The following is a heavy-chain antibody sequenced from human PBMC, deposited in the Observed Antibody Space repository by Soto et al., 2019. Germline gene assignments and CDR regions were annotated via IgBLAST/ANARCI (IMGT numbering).Heavy chain of an antibody. CDR1: GFTFSSYA. V-gene: IGHV3-23*01. CDR2: ISGSGGST. J-gene: IGHJ4*02. Sequence: GGSLRLSCAASGFTFSSYAMSWVRQAPGKGLEWVSAISGSGGSTYYADSVKGRFTISRDNSKNTLYLQMNSLRAEDTAVYYCAKDRLTFTIFGVATIRDDYWGQGTLVTVSS. CDR3: AKDRLTFTIFGVATIRDDY. D-gene: IGHD3-3*01.